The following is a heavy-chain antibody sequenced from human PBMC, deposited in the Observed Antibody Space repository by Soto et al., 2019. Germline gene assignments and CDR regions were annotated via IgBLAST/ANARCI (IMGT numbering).Heavy chain of an antibody. CDR1: AYTFTRYG. V-gene: IGHV1-18*01. Sequence: QVQLVQSGAEVKKPGASVKVSCKASAYTFTRYGISGVRQAPGQGLEWRGWMSAYNGNTHYSRRLQGRVTMTTDTSTSTAYMELRSLRSDDTAVYYCARDLGDAFDMWGQGTMVTVSS. CDR2: MSAYNGNT. CDR3: ARDLGDAFDM. J-gene: IGHJ3*02.